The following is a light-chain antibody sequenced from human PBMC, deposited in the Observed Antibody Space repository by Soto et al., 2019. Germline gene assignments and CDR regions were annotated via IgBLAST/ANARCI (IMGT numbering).Light chain of an antibody. Sequence: EIVLTQSPGNLSLSPGERANLSCRASQSVNSTYLAWYQQKPGQAPRLLIYGASSRATGIPDRFIGSGSVTDFTLTISRLEPEDFAVYYCQQYGSSPPITFGQGTRLEIK. CDR2: GAS. CDR1: QSVNSTY. J-gene: IGKJ5*01. CDR3: QQYGSSPPIT. V-gene: IGKV3-20*01.